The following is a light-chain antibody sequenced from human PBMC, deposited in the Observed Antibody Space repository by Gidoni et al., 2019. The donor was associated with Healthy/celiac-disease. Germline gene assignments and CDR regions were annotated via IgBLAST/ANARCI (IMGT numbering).Light chain of an antibody. J-gene: IGLJ3*02. CDR2: DDS. CDR3: QVWDSSSDHLPWV. Sequence: SSVLTQPPSVSGAPGKTARSTLGGNNIGSKSVHWYQQKPGQAPVLVVYDDSDRPSGIPERFSGSNSGNTATLTISRVEAGDEADYYCQVWDSSSDHLPWVFGGGTKLTVL. CDR1: NIGSKS. V-gene: IGLV3-21*03.